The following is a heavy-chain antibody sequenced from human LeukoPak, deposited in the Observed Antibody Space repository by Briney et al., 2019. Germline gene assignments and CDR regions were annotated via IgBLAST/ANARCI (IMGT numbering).Heavy chain of an antibody. CDR2: ISSSSSYI. J-gene: IGHJ6*03. CDR1: GLTFSSYS. Sequence: GGSLRLSCAASGLTFSSYSMNWVRQAPGKGLEWVSSISSSSSYIYYADSVKGRFTISRDNSKNTLYLQMNSLRAEDTAVYYCASTPRCGGDCYINYYYYHMDVWGKGTTVTVSS. D-gene: IGHD2-21*02. CDR3: ASTPRCGGDCYINYYYYHMDV. V-gene: IGHV3-21*04.